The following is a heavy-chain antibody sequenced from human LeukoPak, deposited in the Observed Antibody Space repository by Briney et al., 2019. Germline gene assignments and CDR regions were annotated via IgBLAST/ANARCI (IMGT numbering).Heavy chain of an antibody. Sequence: GGSLRLSCAASGFTFSTYAIHWVRQAPGKGLEWVAVIRYDGSEQYYADSVKGRFIISRDNSKSTSDLQMNSLRAEDTAVYYCAREGDSRWGELSPWGQGTLVTVSA. J-gene: IGHJ1*01. V-gene: IGHV3-33*01. CDR1: GFTFSTYA. CDR2: IRYDGSEQ. CDR3: AREGDSRWGELSP. D-gene: IGHD3-16*02.